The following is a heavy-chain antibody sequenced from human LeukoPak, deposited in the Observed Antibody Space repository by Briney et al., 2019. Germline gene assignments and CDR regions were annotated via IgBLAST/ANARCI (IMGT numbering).Heavy chain of an antibody. CDR3: ARDRAARRAFDI. J-gene: IGHJ3*02. CDR2: INPNSGGT. D-gene: IGHD6-6*01. V-gene: IGHV1-2*02. Sequence: GAPVKVSCKASGYTFTGYYMHWVRQAPGQGLEWMGWINPNSGGTNYAQKFQGRVTMTRDTSISTAYMELSRLRSDDTAVYYCARDRAARRAFDIWGQGTMVTVSS. CDR1: GYTFTGYY.